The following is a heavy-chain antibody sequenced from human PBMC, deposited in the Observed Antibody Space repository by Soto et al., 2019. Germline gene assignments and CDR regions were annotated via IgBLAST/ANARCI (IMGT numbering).Heavy chain of an antibody. CDR1: GGTFSSYS. D-gene: IGHD2-21*02. J-gene: IGHJ5*02. CDR3: ARAPPEAGVVTAIRYNWFDP. V-gene: IGHV1-69*06. CDR2: IIPIFGTA. Sequence: ASVKVSCKASGGTFSSYSISWVLQAPGQGLEWMGGIIPIFGTANYAQKFQGRVTITADKSTSTAYMELSSLRSEDTAVYYCARAPPEAGVVTAIRYNWFDPWGQGTLVTVSS.